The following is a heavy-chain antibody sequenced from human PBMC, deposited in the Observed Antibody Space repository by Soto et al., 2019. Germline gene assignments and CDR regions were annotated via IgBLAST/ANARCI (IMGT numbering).Heavy chain of an antibody. CDR2: IYYSGST. J-gene: IGHJ4*02. Sequence: SETLSLTCTFSGGSISSGGYYWSWIRQHPGKGLEWIGYIYYSGSTYYNPSLKSRVTISVDTSKNQFSLKLSSVTAADTAVYYCASQYYYGSGSFIEYWGQGTLVTVSS. CDR1: GGSISSGGYY. D-gene: IGHD3-10*01. CDR3: ASQYYYGSGSFIEY. V-gene: IGHV4-31*03.